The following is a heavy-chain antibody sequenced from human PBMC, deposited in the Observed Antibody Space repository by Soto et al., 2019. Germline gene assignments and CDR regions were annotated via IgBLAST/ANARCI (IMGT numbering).Heavy chain of an antibody. CDR3: ARLRLGGYGFGFDS. J-gene: IGHJ4*02. Sequence: SETLSLTCAVYGGSFSGYYWSWIRQPPGKGLEWIGEINHSGSTNYNPSLKSRVAISVDTSKNQFSLKLTSATAADTAVYYCARLRLGGYGFGFDSWGQGTLVTVSS. V-gene: IGHV4-34*01. D-gene: IGHD5-12*01. CDR1: GGSFSGYY. CDR2: INHSGST.